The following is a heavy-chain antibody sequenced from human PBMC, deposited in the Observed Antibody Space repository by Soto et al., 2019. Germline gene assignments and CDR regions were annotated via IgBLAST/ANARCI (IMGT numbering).Heavy chain of an antibody. D-gene: IGHD3-3*01. CDR3: ARGVGTTIFGVVIPQYYYYYYGMDV. V-gene: IGHV3-48*02. Sequence: QTGGSLRLSCAASGFTFSSYSMNWVRQAPGKGLEWVSYISSSSSTIYYADSVKGRFTISRDNAKNSLYLQMNSLRDEDTAVYYCARGVGTTIFGVVIPQYYYYYYGMDVWGQGTTVTVSS. J-gene: IGHJ6*02. CDR2: ISSSSSTI. CDR1: GFTFSSYS.